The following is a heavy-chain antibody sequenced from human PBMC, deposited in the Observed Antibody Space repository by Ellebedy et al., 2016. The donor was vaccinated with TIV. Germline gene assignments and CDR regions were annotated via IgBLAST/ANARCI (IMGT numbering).Heavy chain of an antibody. Sequence: GESLKISCAASGFTFGAFAVHWVRQAPGKGLERLSVICGGGDNAYHADSVKGRFTVSRDNSKNTLYLQMNRLRTEDTAVYYCAKGTSSGFNYDRVGFEYWGQGTLVTVSS. CDR3: AKGTSSGFNYDRVGFEY. J-gene: IGHJ4*02. V-gene: IGHV3-23*01. CDR2: ICGGGDNA. CDR1: GFTFGAFA. D-gene: IGHD3-16*01.